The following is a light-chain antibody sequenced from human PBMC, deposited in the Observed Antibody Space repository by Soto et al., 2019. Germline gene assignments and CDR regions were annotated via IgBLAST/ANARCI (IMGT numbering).Light chain of an antibody. V-gene: IGKV1-5*01. CDR3: QHYNSYSEA. J-gene: IGKJ1*01. CDR2: HAS. CDR1: QSIDRW. Sequence: DIQMTQSPSTLPSSVGDRVTITCRASQSIDRWLAWYQQRPGKAPKILIYHASSLETGVPSRFSGSGSRTEFTLTISSLQPDDCATYYCQHYNSYSEAFGQGTKVDI.